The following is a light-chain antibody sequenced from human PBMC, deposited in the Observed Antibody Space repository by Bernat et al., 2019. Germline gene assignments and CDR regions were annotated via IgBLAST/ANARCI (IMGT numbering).Light chain of an antibody. V-gene: IGKV1-39*01. CDR3: QQSYSSFT. CDR2: TAS. J-gene: IGKJ3*01. Sequence: DIQMTQSPSSLSASVGDRVTITCRASQSISNNLNCYQQKPGKAPKLLIRTASSLQGGVPSRFSGSGSGTDFTLTIDSLQPGDLATYYCQQSYSSFTFGPGTKVNIK. CDR1: QSISNN.